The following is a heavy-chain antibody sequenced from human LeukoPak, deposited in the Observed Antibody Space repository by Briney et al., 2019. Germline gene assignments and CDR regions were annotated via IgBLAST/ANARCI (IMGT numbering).Heavy chain of an antibody. CDR2: IIPIFGTA. CDR1: GGTFSSYA. D-gene: IGHD3-10*01. Sequence: ASVKVSCKASGGTFSSYAISWVRRAPGQGLEWMGRIIPIFGTANYAQKFQGRVTITTDESTSTAYMELSSLRSEDTAVYYCARGDNYYGSGSYLYYFDYWGQGTLVTVSS. J-gene: IGHJ4*02. V-gene: IGHV1-69*05. CDR3: ARGDNYYGSGSYLYYFDY.